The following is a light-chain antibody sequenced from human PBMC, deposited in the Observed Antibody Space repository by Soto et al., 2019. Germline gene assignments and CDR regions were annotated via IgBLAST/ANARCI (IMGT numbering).Light chain of an antibody. CDR1: QDVGAN. CDR3: QQYNRWPFT. Sequence: IVMTQSPVTLSLSPGERATFSCRASQDVGANLAWYRQRPGQAPSLLIYGASSRAVDVPDRFSGSGSGTEFTLTISSLQSGDFAVYYCQQYNRWPFTFGPGTKVDIK. J-gene: IGKJ3*01. CDR2: GAS. V-gene: IGKV3-15*01.